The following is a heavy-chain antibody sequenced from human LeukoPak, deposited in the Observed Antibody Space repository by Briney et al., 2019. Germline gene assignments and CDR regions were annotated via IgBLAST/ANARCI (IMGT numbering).Heavy chain of an antibody. J-gene: IGHJ4*02. CDR2: IYYSGST. V-gene: IGHV4-30-4*01. CDR3: ARISKAKYYDYVWGSYRPLFDY. CDR1: GGSISSGDYY. Sequence: SETLSLTCTVSGGSISSGDYYWSWIRQPPGKGLEWIGYIYYSGSTYYNPSLKSRVTISLDTSKNQFSLKLSSVTAADTAVYYCARISKAKYYDYVWGSYRPLFDYWGQGSLVTVSS. D-gene: IGHD3-16*02.